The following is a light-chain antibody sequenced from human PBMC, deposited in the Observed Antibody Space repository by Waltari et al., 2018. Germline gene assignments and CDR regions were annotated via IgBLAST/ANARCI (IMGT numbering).Light chain of an antibody. Sequence: DIQMTQSPSSVSASVGDRVTITFRASQGMSTWLAWYQQKPGNAPKLLIYAASSLQSGVPSRFSGSGSGTDFTLTISSLQPEDFATYYCQQANSFPLTFGGGTKVDI. CDR2: AAS. CDR1: QGMSTW. CDR3: QQANSFPLT. V-gene: IGKV1-12*01. J-gene: IGKJ4*01.